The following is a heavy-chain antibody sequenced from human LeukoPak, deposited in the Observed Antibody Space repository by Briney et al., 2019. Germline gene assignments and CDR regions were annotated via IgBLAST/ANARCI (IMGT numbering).Heavy chain of an antibody. CDR2: ISGSDGST. J-gene: IGHJ4*02. Sequence: GGSLRLSCAASGFTFSNYAMSWVRQAPGKGLEWVSGISGSDGSTYYADSVKGRFAISRDNSKNTLFLQMNSLRAEDTAVYYCAKGSSSNIAARLNYWGQGTLVTVTS. V-gene: IGHV3-23*01. CDR3: AKGSSSNIAARLNY. D-gene: IGHD6-6*01. CDR1: GFTFSNYA.